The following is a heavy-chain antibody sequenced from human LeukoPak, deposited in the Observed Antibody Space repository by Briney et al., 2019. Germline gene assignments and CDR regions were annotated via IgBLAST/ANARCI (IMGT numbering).Heavy chain of an antibody. CDR1: GFTFSTYS. J-gene: IGHJ4*02. CDR3: AKDVVPDSGWDLDY. CDR2: IYPSGGST. Sequence: GSLRLSCAASGFTFSTYSMTWVRQGPGKGLEWVSSIYPSGGSTFYADSVKGRFTISRDNSKNTLYLQMSSLRTEDTAIYYCAKDVVPDSGWDLDYWGQGTLVTVSS. D-gene: IGHD6-19*01. V-gene: IGHV3-23*01.